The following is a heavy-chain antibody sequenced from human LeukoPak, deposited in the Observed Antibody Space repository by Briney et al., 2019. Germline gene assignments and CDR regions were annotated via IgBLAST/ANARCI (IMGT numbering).Heavy chain of an antibody. CDR1: GGSISSGDYY. Sequence: PSQTLSLTCTVSGGSISSGDYYWSWIRQPPGKGLEWIGYIYYSGSTYYNPSLKSRVTISVDTSKNQFSLKLSSVTAADTAVYYCARVYFLADIMFDYWGQGTLVTVSS. CDR2: IYYSGST. CDR3: ARVYFLADIMFDY. V-gene: IGHV4-30-4*01. D-gene: IGHD2/OR15-2a*01. J-gene: IGHJ4*02.